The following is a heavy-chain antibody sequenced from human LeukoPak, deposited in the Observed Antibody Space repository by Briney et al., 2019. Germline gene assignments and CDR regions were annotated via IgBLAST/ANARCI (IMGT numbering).Heavy chain of an antibody. CDR2: INPDSGDT. CDR1: GYTFTGHY. J-gene: IGHJ4*02. Sequence: ASVKVSCKASGYTFTGHYIHWVRQAPGQGLEWVGSINPDSGDTNYAQNFQGRVTMTRDTSFSTAYMDLSRLTSDDTAVYYCAREGYNQYNYWGQGTLVTVSS. V-gene: IGHV1-2*02. D-gene: IGHD5-24*01. CDR3: AREGYNQYNY.